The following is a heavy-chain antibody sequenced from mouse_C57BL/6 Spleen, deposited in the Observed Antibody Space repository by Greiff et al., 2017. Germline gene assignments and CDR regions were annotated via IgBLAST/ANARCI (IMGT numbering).Heavy chain of an antibody. V-gene: IGHV1-82*01. J-gene: IGHJ1*03. CDR1: GYAFSSSW. CDR2: IYPGDGDT. D-gene: IGHD1-1*01. CDR3: AMGYYGSSPYWCFDV. Sequence: VQLQQSGPELVKPGASVKISCKASGYAFSSSWMNWVKQRSGKGLEWIGRIYPGDGDTKYNGKFKGKATLTADKSSSTAYMQLSSLTSEDSAVYFCAMGYYGSSPYWCFDVWGTGTTVTVSS.